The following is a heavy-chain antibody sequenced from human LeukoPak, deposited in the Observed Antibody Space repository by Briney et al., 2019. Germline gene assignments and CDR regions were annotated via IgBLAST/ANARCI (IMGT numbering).Heavy chain of an antibody. Sequence: PGGSLRLSCAASGFTFSNYWISWVRQAPGKGLEWVANIKQDGSEKYYVDSVKGRFTISRDNAKNSLYLQMNSLRAEDTAVYYCARVGGHSMIDGPHFDYWGQGTLVTVSS. CDR2: IKQDGSEK. J-gene: IGHJ4*02. D-gene: IGHD3-22*01. V-gene: IGHV3-7*01. CDR3: ARVGGHSMIDGPHFDY. CDR1: GFTFSNYW.